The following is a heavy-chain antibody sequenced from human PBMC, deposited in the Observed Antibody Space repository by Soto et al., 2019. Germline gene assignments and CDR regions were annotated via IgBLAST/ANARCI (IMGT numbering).Heavy chain of an antibody. CDR3: ARPPWGIYGFDV. Sequence: SETLSLSCEVSGVSISSTNYFSWVRQPPGKGLEWIGEIWHGGITNYNPALKSRVTISVDTSKNQFSLRLTSMTDADTAVYFCARPPWGIYGFDVWGPGTTVTVSS. CDR1: GVSISSTNY. V-gene: IGHV4-4*02. D-gene: IGHD3-16*01. CDR2: IWHGGIT. J-gene: IGHJ6*02.